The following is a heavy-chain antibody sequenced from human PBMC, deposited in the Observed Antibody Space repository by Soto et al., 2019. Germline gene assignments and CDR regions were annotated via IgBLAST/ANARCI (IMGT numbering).Heavy chain of an antibody. CDR1: GYTFTSYG. CDR3: ALATGSGWYWDYYYGMDV. D-gene: IGHD6-19*01. Sequence: GASMKVSCKASGYTFTSYGISWVRQAPGQGLEWMGWISAYNGNTNYAQKLQGRVTMTTDTSTSTAYMELRSLRSDDTAVYYCALATGSGWYWDYYYGMDVWGQGTTVTVSS. CDR2: ISAYNGNT. J-gene: IGHJ6*02. V-gene: IGHV1-18*01.